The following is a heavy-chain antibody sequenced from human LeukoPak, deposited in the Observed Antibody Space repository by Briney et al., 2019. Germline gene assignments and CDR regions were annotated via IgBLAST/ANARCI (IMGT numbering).Heavy chain of an antibody. CDR3: ARDPILIYDFWSGYPV. Sequence: ASVKVSCKASGYTFTSYYMHWVRQAPGQGLEWMGWINPNSGGTNYAQKFQGRVTMTRDTSISTAYMELSRLRSDDTAVYYCARDPILIYDFWSGYPVWGQGTLVTVSS. CDR2: INPNSGGT. D-gene: IGHD3-3*01. CDR1: GYTFTSYY. V-gene: IGHV1-2*02. J-gene: IGHJ4*02.